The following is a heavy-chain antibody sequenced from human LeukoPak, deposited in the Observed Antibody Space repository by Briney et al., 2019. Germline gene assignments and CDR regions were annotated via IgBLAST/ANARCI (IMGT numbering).Heavy chain of an antibody. CDR3: ATTFDWLPLPTY. D-gene: IGHD3-9*01. CDR2: IIPSDGDT. Sequence: PGASVKVSCKASGYTFTGYYMHWVRQAPGQGLEWMGIIIPSDGDTGYAQKFQGRVTMTEDTSTDTAYMELSSLRSEDTAVYYCATTFDWLPLPTYWGQGTLVTVSS. J-gene: IGHJ4*02. V-gene: IGHV1-46*01. CDR1: GYTFTGYY.